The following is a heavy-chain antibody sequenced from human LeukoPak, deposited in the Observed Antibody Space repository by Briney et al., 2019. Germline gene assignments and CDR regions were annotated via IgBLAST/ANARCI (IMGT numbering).Heavy chain of an antibody. CDR2: INSEGSAT. J-gene: IGHJ4*02. D-gene: IGHD6-19*01. CDR1: GFTFSSYW. Sequence: PGGSLRLSCAASGFTFSSYWMNWVRQGPGKGLEWVSRINSEGSATSYGDSVKGRFSISRENAKNALYLQMNMLRAETTAVYYYARDCGSSGCDYWGQGILVTVSS. V-gene: IGHV3-74*01. CDR3: ARDCGSSGCDY.